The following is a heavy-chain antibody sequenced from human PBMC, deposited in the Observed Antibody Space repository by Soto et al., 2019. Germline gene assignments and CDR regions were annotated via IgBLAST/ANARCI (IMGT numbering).Heavy chain of an antibody. CDR1: GGSISSRSHY. CDR2: SYYRGST. CDR3: ATADGFGVVTPFFEY. J-gene: IGHJ4*02. Sequence: QPQLQESGPGLVKPPETLSLTCTVSGGSISSRSHYWGWIRQSPGRHLEWIGSSYYRGSTHYNPSLKTRVTISVDTSKNQVSLKVYSVTAADTAVYYCATADGFGVVTPFFEYWGQGILVTXSS. D-gene: IGHD3-3*01. V-gene: IGHV4-39*01.